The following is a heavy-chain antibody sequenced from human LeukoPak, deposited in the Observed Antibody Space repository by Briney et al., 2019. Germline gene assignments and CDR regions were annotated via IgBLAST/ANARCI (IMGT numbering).Heavy chain of an antibody. CDR3: ARVHSGQD. J-gene: IGHJ4*02. V-gene: IGHV1-8*01. D-gene: IGHD5-12*01. Sequence: ASVKVSCKASGYTFSTYDINWVRQATGQGLEWMGWMNPNSGNTGYAQKFRGRVTMTRDTSITTAYLELSSLTSEDTAVYYCARVHSGQDWGQGTLVTVSS. CDR1: GYTFSTYD. CDR2: MNPNSGNT.